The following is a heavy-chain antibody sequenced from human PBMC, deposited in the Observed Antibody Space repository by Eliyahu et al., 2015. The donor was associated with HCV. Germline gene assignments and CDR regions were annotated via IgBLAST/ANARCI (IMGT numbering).Heavy chain of an antibody. Sequence: GFIFSDYGLHWVRQAPGKGLEWLAGIWYDGNKKNYRDSVKGRFSVSRDNSKNTVYLQMNGLRAEDTAVYYCARDLTSANTVVDYWGQGTLVSVSS. J-gene: IGHJ4*02. CDR3: ARDLTSANTVVDY. V-gene: IGHV3-33*01. D-gene: IGHD2-15*01. CDR1: GFIFSDYG. CDR2: IWYDGNKK.